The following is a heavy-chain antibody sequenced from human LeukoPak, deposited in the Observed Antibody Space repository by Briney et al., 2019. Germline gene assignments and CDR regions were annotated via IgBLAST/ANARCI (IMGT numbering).Heavy chain of an antibody. J-gene: IGHJ6*02. Sequence: PSETLSLTCAVYGGSFSGYYWSWIRQPPGKGLEWIGEINHSGSTNYNPSLKSRVTISVDTSKNQFSLKLSSVTAADTAVYYCARTSYDFWSGLYYYGMDVWGQGTTVTVSS. D-gene: IGHD3-3*01. CDR3: ARTSYDFWSGLYYYGMDV. CDR1: GGSFSGYY. V-gene: IGHV4-34*01. CDR2: INHSGST.